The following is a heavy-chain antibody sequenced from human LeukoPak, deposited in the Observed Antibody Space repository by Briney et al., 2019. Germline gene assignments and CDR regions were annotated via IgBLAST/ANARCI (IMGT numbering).Heavy chain of an antibody. CDR1: GYTFTSYA. D-gene: IGHD3-3*01. CDR3: ARGHKNKLYYDFWSGYERALNWFDP. V-gene: IGHV1-8*03. J-gene: IGHJ5*02. CDR2: MNPNSGNT. Sequence: ASVKVSCTASGYTFTSYAINWVRQATGHGLEWMGWMNPNSGNTGYAQKFQGRVTITRNTSISTAYMELSSLRSEDTAVYYCARGHKNKLYYDFWSGYERALNWFDPWGQGTLVTVSS.